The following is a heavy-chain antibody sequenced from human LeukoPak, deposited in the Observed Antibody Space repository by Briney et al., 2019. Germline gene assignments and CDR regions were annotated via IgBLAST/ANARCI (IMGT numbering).Heavy chain of an antibody. V-gene: IGHV3-30*18. J-gene: IGHJ4*02. Sequence: PGGSLRLSCAASGFTFSSYGMHWVRQAPGKGLEWVAVISYDGSNKYYADSVKGGFTISRDNSKNTLYLQMNSLRAEDTAVYYCANLDSSGYYPLDYWDQGTLVTVSS. CDR1: GFTFSSYG. D-gene: IGHD3-22*01. CDR2: ISYDGSNK. CDR3: ANLDSSGYYPLDY.